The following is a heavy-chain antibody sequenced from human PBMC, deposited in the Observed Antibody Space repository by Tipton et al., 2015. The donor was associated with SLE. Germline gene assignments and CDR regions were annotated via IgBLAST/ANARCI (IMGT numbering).Heavy chain of an antibody. Sequence: QVQLVQSGAEVKKPGASVKVSCKASGYTFTSYGISWVRQATGQGLEWMGWMNPNSGDTGYAQKFQGRVTMSTNTSISTTYMELSSLKSEDTAVYYCATEGDKEAFDFWGQGTKVTVSS. J-gene: IGHJ3*01. CDR2: MNPNSGDT. CDR3: ATEGDKEAFDF. V-gene: IGHV1-8*02. CDR1: GYTFTSYG.